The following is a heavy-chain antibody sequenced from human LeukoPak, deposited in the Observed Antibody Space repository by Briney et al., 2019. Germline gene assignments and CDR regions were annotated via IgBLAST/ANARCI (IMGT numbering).Heavy chain of an antibody. J-gene: IGHJ4*02. CDR1: GFTFSSYA. CDR3: ARDGLLGYFDY. Sequence: PGGSLRLSCAASGFTFSSYAMHWVRQAPGKGLEGVAVISYDGSNKYYADSVKGRFTISRDNSKNTLYLQMNSLRAEDTAVYYCARDGLLGYFDYWGQGTLVTVSS. D-gene: IGHD1-26*01. V-gene: IGHV3-30-3*01. CDR2: ISYDGSNK.